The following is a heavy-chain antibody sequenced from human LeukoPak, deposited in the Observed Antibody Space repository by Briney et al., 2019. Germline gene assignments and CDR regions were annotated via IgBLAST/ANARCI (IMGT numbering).Heavy chain of an antibody. CDR3: AKDIPYDYVWGSYRYTSDY. J-gene: IGHJ4*02. Sequence: GGSLRLSCAASGFTLSRYGMHWVRQAPGKGLEWVSLISGDGGSTYYADSVKGRFTISRDNSKNSLYLQMNSLRTEDTALYYCAKDIPYDYVWGSYRYTSDYWGQGTLVTVSS. D-gene: IGHD3-16*02. V-gene: IGHV3-43*02. CDR1: GFTLSRYG. CDR2: ISGDGGST.